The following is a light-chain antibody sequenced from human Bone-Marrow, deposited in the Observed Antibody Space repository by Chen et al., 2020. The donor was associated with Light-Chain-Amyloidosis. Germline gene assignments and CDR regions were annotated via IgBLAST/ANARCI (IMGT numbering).Light chain of an antibody. J-gene: IGLJ3*02. CDR3: PVWDRSSDRPV. V-gene: IGLV3-21*02. CDR1: TIGSTS. CDR2: DNS. Sequence: SYVLTQPSSVSVAPGQTATIACGGNTIGSTSVHWYQQTPGQAPLLVVYDNSDRPSGIPGRLSGSNSGNTATLTSSRVEAGDEADYYCPVWDRSSDRPVFGGGTKLTVL.